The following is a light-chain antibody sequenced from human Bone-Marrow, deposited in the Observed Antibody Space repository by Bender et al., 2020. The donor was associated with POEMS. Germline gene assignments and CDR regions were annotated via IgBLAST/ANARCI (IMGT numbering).Light chain of an antibody. J-gene: IGLJ3*02. CDR1: SSNIGAGYD. V-gene: IGLV1-40*01. CDR2: GNT. Sequence: QSVLTQPPSVSGALGQRVTISCAGSSSNIGAGYDVHWYQQLPGAAPKLLISGNTNRPSGVPDRFSGSKSGTSAALAITGLQAEDEGDYYCQSYDNSLGGWVFGGGTTLTVL. CDR3: QSYDNSLGGWV.